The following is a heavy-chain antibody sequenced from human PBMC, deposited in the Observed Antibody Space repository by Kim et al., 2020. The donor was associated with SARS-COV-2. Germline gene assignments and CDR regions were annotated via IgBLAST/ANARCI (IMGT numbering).Heavy chain of an antibody. CDR1: GYTFTSYA. Sequence: ASVKVSCKASGYTFTSYAMNWVRQAPGQGLEWMGWINTNTGNPTYAQGFTGRFVFSLDTSVSTAYLQISSLKAEDTAVYYCAREPAPTPEIAVAGTRADYWGQGTLVTVSS. CDR2: INTNTGNP. V-gene: IGHV7-4-1*02. D-gene: IGHD6-19*01. CDR3: AREPAPTPEIAVAGTRADY. J-gene: IGHJ4*02.